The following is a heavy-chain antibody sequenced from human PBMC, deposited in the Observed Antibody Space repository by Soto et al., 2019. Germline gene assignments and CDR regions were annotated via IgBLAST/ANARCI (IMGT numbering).Heavy chain of an antibody. CDR2: IYYSGST. V-gene: IGHV4-59*01. J-gene: IGHJ4*02. CDR3: ARDFCSGGSCYSEKRYFDY. CDR1: GGSISSYY. D-gene: IGHD2-15*01. Sequence: SETLSLTCTVSGGSISSYYWSWIRQPPGKGLEWIGYIYYSGSTNYNPSLKSRVTISVDTSKNQFSLKLSSVTAADTAVYHCARDFCSGGSCYSEKRYFDYWGQGTLVTVSS.